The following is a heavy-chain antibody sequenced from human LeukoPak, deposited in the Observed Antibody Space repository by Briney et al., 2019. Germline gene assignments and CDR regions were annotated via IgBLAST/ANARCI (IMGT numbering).Heavy chain of an antibody. CDR2: INPNSGGT. CDR3: ASHRSSGSKAYDEY. V-gene: IGHV1-2*02. D-gene: IGHD1-26*01. Sequence: ASVKVSCKASGYTFTGYYMHWVRQAPGQGLEWMGWINPNSGGTNYAQKFQGRVTMTRDTSISTAYMELSRLRSDDTAVYYCASHRSSGSKAYDEYWGQGTLVTVSS. J-gene: IGHJ4*02. CDR1: GYTFTGYY.